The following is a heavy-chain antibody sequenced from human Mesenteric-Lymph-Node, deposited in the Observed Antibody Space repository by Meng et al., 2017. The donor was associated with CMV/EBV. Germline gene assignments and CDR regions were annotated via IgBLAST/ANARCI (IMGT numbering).Heavy chain of an antibody. J-gene: IGHJ4*02. CDR3: ARDGERYGDYAYFDY. V-gene: IGHV1-69*05. CDR2: IISIFGTA. Sequence: SVTVSRQASVGTFSSYAFSGVRQAPGQGLEWMGGIISIFGTANYAQKFQGRVTITTDESTSTAYMELSSLRSEDTAVYYCARDGERYGDYAYFDYWGQGTLVTVSS. CDR1: VGTFSSYA. D-gene: IGHD4-17*01.